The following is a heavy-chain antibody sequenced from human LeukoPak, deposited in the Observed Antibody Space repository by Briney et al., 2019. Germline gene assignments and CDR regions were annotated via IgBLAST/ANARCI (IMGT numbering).Heavy chain of an antibody. CDR1: GYSFTRYD. J-gene: IGHJ6*02. Sequence: AAVKVSCKASGYSFTRYDINWVRQAPGQGLELLGWMNPNNGNTDYAQKFQVRVTMTRSTSIDTAYMQLNTLTSAATAAYYCARRFYYYGLDVWGQGTTVTVSS. V-gene: IGHV1-8*01. CDR2: MNPNNGNT. CDR3: ARRFYYYGLDV.